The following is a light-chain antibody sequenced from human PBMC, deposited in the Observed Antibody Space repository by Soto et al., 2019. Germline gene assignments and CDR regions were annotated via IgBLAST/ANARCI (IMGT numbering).Light chain of an antibody. CDR1: QSVTSNY. Sequence: EILMAESPATLSVSPGDRATLSCEASQSVTSNYLAWYQQKPGQAPRLLIYGASSRATGIPDRFSGSGSGTDFTLTISRLEPEDFAVYYCQQYGSSPWTFGQGTKVDIK. CDR2: GAS. J-gene: IGKJ1*01. V-gene: IGKV3-20*01. CDR3: QQYGSSPWT.